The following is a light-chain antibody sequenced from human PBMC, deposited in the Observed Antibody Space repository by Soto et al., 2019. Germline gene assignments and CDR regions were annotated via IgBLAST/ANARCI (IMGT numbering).Light chain of an antibody. CDR3: QQSYSTPRP. Sequence: DIQMTQSPSSLSASVGDRVTITCRASQSISSYLNWYQQKPGKAPKLLIYAASSLQSGVPSRFSGSVSGTDFTLTISSLQPEDFATYYCQQSYSTPRPFGQGTKVEIK. CDR1: QSISSY. V-gene: IGKV1-39*01. CDR2: AAS. J-gene: IGKJ1*01.